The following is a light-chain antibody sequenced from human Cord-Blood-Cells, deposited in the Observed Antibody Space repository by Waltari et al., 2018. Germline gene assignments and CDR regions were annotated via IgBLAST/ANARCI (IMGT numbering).Light chain of an antibody. CDR2: EVT. Sequence: HSALTQPPSASSSAGQPVTISSTGTSRDVGCYHYASLYQQHPGKAPNLMIYEVTHRPSGVPDRFSGSKSGNTASLTVSGLQAEDEADYYCSSYAGSNNVVFGGGTKLTVL. CDR1: SRDVGCYHY. J-gene: IGLJ2*01. CDR3: SSYAGSNNVV. V-gene: IGLV2-8*01.